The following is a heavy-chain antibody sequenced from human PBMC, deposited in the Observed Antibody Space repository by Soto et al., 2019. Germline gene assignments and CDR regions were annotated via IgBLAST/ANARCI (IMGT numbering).Heavy chain of an antibody. Sequence: SDTLSLTCTVSGVSITSRSYSLGWIRQPPGKGLEWIGTIYSSGKTYENPSLESRVTISVDTSKNHSSLKLRSVTAADTAVYYCARYALTGPHYFFDFWGQGTPVTVSS. J-gene: IGHJ4*02. V-gene: IGHV4-39*02. CDR3: ARYALTGPHYFFDF. CDR1: GVSITSRSYS. CDR2: IYSSGKT. D-gene: IGHD3-9*01.